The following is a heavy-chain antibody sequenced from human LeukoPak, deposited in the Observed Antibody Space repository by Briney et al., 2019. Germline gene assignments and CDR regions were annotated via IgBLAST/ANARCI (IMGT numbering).Heavy chain of an antibody. Sequence: PSETLSLTGTVSGGSISSYYWSWIRQPPGKGLEWIGYIYYSGSTNYNPSLKSRVTISVDTSKNQFSLKLSSVTAADTAVYYCARDRNDFWSGYYTGSGWFDPWGQGTLVTVSS. D-gene: IGHD3-3*01. CDR1: GGSISSYY. CDR3: ARDRNDFWSGYYTGSGWFDP. CDR2: IYYSGST. J-gene: IGHJ5*02. V-gene: IGHV4-59*01.